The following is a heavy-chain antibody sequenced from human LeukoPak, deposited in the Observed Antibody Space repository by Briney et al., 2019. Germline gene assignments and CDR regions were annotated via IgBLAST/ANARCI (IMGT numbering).Heavy chain of an antibody. D-gene: IGHD6-13*01. J-gene: IGHJ4*02. V-gene: IGHV4-34*01. CDR1: GGSFSGYY. CDR2: INHSGST. CDR3: ARGGGYSSSWYNWLREYYFDY. Sequence: KTSETLSLTCAVYGGSFSGYYWSWIRQPPGKGLEWIGEINHSGSTNYNPSLKSRVTISVDTSKNQFSLKLSSVTAADTAVYYCARGGGYSSSWYNWLREYYFDYWGQGTLVTVSS.